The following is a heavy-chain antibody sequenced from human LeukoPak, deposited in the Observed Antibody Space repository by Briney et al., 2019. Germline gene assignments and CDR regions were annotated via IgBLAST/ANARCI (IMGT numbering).Heavy chain of an antibody. V-gene: IGHV3-7*01. CDR3: ARDKVTY. Sequence: GGSLRLSCAASGFTFSNYWMSWVRQAPGKGLEWVAHINKDGSEIYYVDSVKGRFTISRDNAKSSLSPQMNSLRVEDTAVYYCARDKVTYWGQGILVTVSS. CDR1: GFTFSNYW. CDR2: INKDGSEI. J-gene: IGHJ4*02.